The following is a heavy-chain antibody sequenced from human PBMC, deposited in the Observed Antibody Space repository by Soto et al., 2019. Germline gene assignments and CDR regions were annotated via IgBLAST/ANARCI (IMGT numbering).Heavy chain of an antibody. CDR3: ARPYYDSREYYYYGMDV. D-gene: IGHD3-22*01. CDR1: GGSISSSSYY. V-gene: IGHV4-39*01. J-gene: IGHJ6*02. Sequence: KTSETLSLTCTVSGGSISSSSYYWGWIRQPPGKGLEWIGSIYYSGSTYYNPSLKSRVTISVDTSKNQFSLKLSSVTAADTAVYYCARPYYDSREYYYYGMDVWGQGTTVTVSS. CDR2: IYYSGST.